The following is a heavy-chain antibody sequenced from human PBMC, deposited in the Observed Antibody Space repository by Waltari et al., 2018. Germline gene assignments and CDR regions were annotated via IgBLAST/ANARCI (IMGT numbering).Heavy chain of an antibody. V-gene: IGHV1-8*03. J-gene: IGHJ5*01. CDR1: TFTSYD. CDR2: MNPNSGNT. D-gene: IGHD6-19*01. CDR3: ARVKSSGWFVY. Sequence: TFTSYDINWVRQATGQGLEWMGWMNPNSGNTGYAQKFQGRVTITRNTSISTAYMELSSLRSEDTAVYYCARVKSSGWFVYWGQGTLVTVSS.